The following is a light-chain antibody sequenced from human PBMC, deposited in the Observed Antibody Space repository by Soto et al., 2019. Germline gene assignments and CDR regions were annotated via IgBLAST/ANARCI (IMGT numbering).Light chain of an antibody. CDR1: QSVSSN. J-gene: IGKJ4*01. CDR2: GAS. CDR3: QQYNNYPPPLT. V-gene: IGKV3-15*01. Sequence: EIVMTQSPATLSVSPGERATLSCRASQSVSSNLAWYQQKPGQAPRLLIYGASTRATGIPARFSGSGSGTPFTPTIISLQSDDFAVYYYQQYNNYPPPLTFGGGPKVEIK.